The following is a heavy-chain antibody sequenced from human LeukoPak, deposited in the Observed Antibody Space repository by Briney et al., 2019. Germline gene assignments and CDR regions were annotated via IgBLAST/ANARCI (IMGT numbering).Heavy chain of an antibody. CDR3: AKLIAAAGSLGDY. CDR1: GFTFSSYE. J-gene: IGHJ4*02. Sequence: GGSLRLSCAASGFTFSSYEMNWVRQAPGKGLEWVSYISSSGSTIYYADSVKGRFTISRDNAKNSPYLQMNSLRAEDTAVYYCAKLIAAAGSLGDYWGQGTLVTVSS. V-gene: IGHV3-48*03. D-gene: IGHD6-13*01. CDR2: ISSSGSTI.